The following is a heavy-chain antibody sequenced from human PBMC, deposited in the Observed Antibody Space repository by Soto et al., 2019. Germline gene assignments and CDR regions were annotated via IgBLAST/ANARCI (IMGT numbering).Heavy chain of an antibody. CDR3: AREGGCSGGSCLYYYYGMDV. Sequence: VQLVESGGGVVQPGRSLRLSCAASGFTFSSYAMHWVRQAPGKGLEWVAVISYDGSNKYYADSVKGRFTISRDNSKNTLYLQMNSLRAEDTAVYYCAREGGCSGGSCLYYYYGMDVWGQGTTVTVSS. D-gene: IGHD2-15*01. V-gene: IGHV3-30-3*01. CDR2: ISYDGSNK. J-gene: IGHJ6*02. CDR1: GFTFSSYA.